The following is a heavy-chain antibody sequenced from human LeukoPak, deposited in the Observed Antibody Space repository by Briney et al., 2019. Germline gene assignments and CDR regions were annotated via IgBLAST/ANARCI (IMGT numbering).Heavy chain of an antibody. CDR1: GASVSSGDCY. D-gene: IGHD3-3*01. J-gene: IGHJ5*02. V-gene: IGHV4-61*08. CDR3: ARVQGMSGYFLIDL. Sequence: PSETLSLTCTVSGASVSSGDCYWSWVRQPPGKGLEWIGYIYYSGNTNYNPSLKSRVTISVDTSKNQLSLRLNSVTAADTAVYYCARVQGMSGYFLIDLWGQGTLVTVSS. CDR2: IYYSGNT.